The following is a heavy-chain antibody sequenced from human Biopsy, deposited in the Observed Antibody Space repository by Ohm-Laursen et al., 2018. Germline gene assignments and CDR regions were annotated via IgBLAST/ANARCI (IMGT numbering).Heavy chain of an antibody. Sequence: TQTLTLTCAFSGFSLTSRGEGVGWLRQPPGKAPEWLALIYLDDDKFYNPSLESRLTITKDTSKNQVLLIMTNMDPVDTATYFCVHRRMTPSEFDYWGQGTLVTVSS. CDR2: IYLDDDK. V-gene: IGHV2-5*02. CDR3: VHRRMTPSEFDY. J-gene: IGHJ4*02. CDR1: GFSLTSRGEG.